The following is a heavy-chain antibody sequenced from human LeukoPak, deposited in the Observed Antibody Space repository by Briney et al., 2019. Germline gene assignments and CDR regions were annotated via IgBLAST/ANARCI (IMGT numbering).Heavy chain of an antibody. CDR2: IRYDGSNK. CDR1: GFTFSSYG. CDR3: AKDRYYDIPFDY. J-gene: IGHJ4*02. V-gene: IGHV3-30*02. Sequence: GGSLRLSCAASGFTFSSYGMHWVRLAPGKGMEWVAFIRYDGSNKYYADSVKGRLTISRDNSKNTLYLQMNSLRAEDRAVYYCAKDRYYDIPFDYWGQGTLVTVSS. D-gene: IGHD3-9*01.